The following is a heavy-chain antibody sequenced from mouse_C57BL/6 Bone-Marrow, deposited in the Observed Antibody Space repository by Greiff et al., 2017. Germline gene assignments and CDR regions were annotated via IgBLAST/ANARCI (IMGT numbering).Heavy chain of an antibody. V-gene: IGHV5-17*01. CDR2: ISSSSSTI. CDR3: ARPTIVTTPNYFYY. CDR1: GFTFSDSG. D-gene: IGHD2-5*01. Sequence: EVQVVESGGGLVKPGGSLKLSCAASGFTFSDSGMHWVRQAPEKGLEWVAYISSSSSTIYYADTVKGRFTISRDNAKNTLFLQMTSLRSEDTAMYYCARPTIVTTPNYFYYWGQGTTLTVSS. J-gene: IGHJ2*01.